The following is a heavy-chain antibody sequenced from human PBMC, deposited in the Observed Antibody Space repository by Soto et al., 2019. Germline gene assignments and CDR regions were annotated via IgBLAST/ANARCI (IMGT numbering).Heavy chain of an antibody. CDR3: VRVVAIPGYPDN. D-gene: IGHD5-12*01. V-gene: IGHV1-69*13. CDR1: GYTFTSYV. J-gene: IGHJ4*02. CDR2: IVPIVDTS. Sequence: SVKVSCKASGYTFTSYVMHWVRQAPGQGLEWMGGIVPIVDTSTYAQKFQGRVTITADESTSTAYMELSSLRSDDTAIYYCVRVVAIPGYPDNWGQGTQVTVSS.